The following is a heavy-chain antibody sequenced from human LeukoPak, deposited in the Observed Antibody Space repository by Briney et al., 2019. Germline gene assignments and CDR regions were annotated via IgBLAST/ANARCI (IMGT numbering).Heavy chain of an antibody. CDR2: INWSGGST. CDR1: GFTFDDYG. Sequence: PGGSLRLSCAASGFTFDDYGMSWVRQAPGKALEWVSGINWSGGSTGYADSVKGRFTISRDNAKNSLYLQMNSLRAEDTALYYCARARYYYYMDVWGKGTTVTVSS. CDR3: ARARYYYYMDV. V-gene: IGHV3-20*04. J-gene: IGHJ6*03.